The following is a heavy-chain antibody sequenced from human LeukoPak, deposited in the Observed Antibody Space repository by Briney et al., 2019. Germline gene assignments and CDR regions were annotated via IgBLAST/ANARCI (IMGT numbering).Heavy chain of an antibody. D-gene: IGHD6-19*01. CDR1: GYAFTTYD. CDR3: ARGRGSGHKENWFDP. Sequence: ASVKVSCKASGYAFTTYDINWVRQATGQGLEWMGWMNPNSGNTGYTQIFQGRVTMTRNTSISTAYMELSSLRSEDTAVYYCARGRGSGHKENWFDPWGQGTLVTVSS. J-gene: IGHJ5*02. CDR2: MNPNSGNT. V-gene: IGHV1-8*01.